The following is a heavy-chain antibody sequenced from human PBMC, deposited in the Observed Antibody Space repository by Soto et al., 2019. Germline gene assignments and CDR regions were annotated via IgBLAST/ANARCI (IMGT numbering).Heavy chain of an antibody. CDR3: ARETLSFGSALDV. CDR1: GFSLDDYN. D-gene: IGHD3-3*01. V-gene: IGHV3-43*01. Sequence: PGGSLRLSCAASGFSLDDYNMHWVRQAPGKGLEWVSLITWNGGNKYYEDSVKGRFTISRDGTTQSVSLQMTSLKREDTGVYYCARETLSFGSALDVWGQGTTVTVSS. CDR2: ITWNGGNK. J-gene: IGHJ6*02.